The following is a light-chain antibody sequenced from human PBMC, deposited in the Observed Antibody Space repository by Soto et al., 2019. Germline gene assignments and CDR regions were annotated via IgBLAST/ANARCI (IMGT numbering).Light chain of an antibody. CDR3: QQYNNWPQGT. CDR1: QSVSSK. Sequence: EIVMTQSPAALSVSPGERATISCRASQSVSSKLAWYQQKPGQAPRLLIYGASTRATGIPARFSGSGSGTEFTLTIRSLQSEDFAVYYCQQYNNWPQGTFGQGTKVEIK. CDR2: GAS. V-gene: IGKV3-15*01. J-gene: IGKJ1*01.